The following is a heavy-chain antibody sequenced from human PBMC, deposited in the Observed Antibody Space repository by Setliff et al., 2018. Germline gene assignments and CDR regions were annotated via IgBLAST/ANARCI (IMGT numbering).Heavy chain of an antibody. D-gene: IGHD1-26*01. J-gene: IGHJ4*02. Sequence: PSATLSLTCTASGGSISTDHYYWGWIRQPPGKGLEWIGSIDYTGNTWHNPSLKSRVTISVDTSKNQFSLNLSSVTAADTAVYYCAAPGGGSYRFWGQGTLVTVSS. CDR1: GGSISTDHYY. V-gene: IGHV4-39*01. CDR2: IDYTGNT. CDR3: AAPGGGSYRF.